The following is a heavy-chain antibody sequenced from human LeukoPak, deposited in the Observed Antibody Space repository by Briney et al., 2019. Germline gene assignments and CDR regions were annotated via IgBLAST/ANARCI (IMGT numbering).Heavy chain of an antibody. Sequence: SETLSLTCTVSGGSISSYYWSWIRQPPGKGLEWIGYIYHSGSTNYNPSLKSRVTISVDTSKNQFSLKLSSVTAADTAVYYCARVMTFGQWLVPQNWGQGTLVTVSS. CDR2: IYHSGST. V-gene: IGHV4-59*01. CDR1: GGSISSYY. CDR3: ARVMTFGQWLVPQN. J-gene: IGHJ4*02. D-gene: IGHD6-19*01.